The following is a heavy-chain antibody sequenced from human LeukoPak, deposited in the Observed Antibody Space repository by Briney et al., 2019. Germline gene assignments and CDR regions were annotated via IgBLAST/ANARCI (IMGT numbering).Heavy chain of an antibody. Sequence: ASVKVSCKASGYTFTGYYMHWVRQAPGQGLEWMGWINPNSGGTNYAQKFQGRVTMTRDTSISTAYMELSRPRSDDTAVYYCARVERFGATVDYWGQGTLVTVSS. CDR3: ARVERFGATVDY. J-gene: IGHJ4*02. CDR1: GYTFTGYY. CDR2: INPNSGGT. D-gene: IGHD1-26*01. V-gene: IGHV1-2*02.